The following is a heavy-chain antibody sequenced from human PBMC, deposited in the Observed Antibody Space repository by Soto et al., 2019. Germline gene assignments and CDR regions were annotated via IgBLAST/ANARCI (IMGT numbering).Heavy chain of an antibody. J-gene: IGHJ4*02. CDR3: TSPGYSSGWPQGFDY. CDR1: GFTFGYYA. D-gene: IGHD6-19*01. CDR2: IRSKAYGGTT. V-gene: IGHV3-49*04. Sequence: PGGSLRLSCTASGFTFGYYAMSWVRQAPGKGLEWVGFIRSKAYGGTTEYAASVKGRFTISRDDSKSIAYLQMNSLKTEDTAVYYCTSPGYSSGWPQGFDYWGQGTLVTVSS.